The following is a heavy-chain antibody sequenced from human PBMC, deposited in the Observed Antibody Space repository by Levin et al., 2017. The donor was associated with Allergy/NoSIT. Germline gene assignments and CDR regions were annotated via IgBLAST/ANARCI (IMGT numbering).Heavy chain of an antibody. J-gene: IGHJ4*02. CDR1: GYTFSSYG. V-gene: IGHV1-18*01. CDR2: LSAYNGNT. Sequence: PEASVKVSCKASGYTFSSYGISWVRQAPGQGLEWMGWLSAYNGNTYYAQNLQGRVTMTRDTSTSTAYMELRSLRSDDTAVYFCARTTYDYESGGYYPDHWGQGTLVTVSA. CDR3: ARTTYDYESGGYYPDH. D-gene: IGHD3-22*01.